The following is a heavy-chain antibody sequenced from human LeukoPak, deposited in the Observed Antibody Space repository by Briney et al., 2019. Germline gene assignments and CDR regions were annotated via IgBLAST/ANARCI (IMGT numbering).Heavy chain of an antibody. Sequence: GSLRLSCAASGFTFSSYSMNWVRQAPGKGLEWVSSISSSSSYIYYADSVKGRFTISRDNSKNTPYLQMNSLRAGDTAVYYCAKGSKLVVITRDHYMAVWGKGTTVTISS. CDR1: GFTFSSYS. V-gene: IGHV3-21*01. D-gene: IGHD3-22*01. CDR2: ISSSSSYI. J-gene: IGHJ6*03. CDR3: AKGSKLVVITRDHYMAV.